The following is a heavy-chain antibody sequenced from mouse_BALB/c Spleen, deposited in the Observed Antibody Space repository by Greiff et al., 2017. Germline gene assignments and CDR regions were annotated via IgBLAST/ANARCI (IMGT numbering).Heavy chain of an antibody. CDR1: GFTFSDYG. V-gene: IGHV5-15*02. Sequence: EVQGVESGGGLVQPGGSRKLSCAASGFTFSDYGMAWVRQAPGKGPEWVAFISNLAYSIYYADTVTGRFTISRENAKNTLYLEMSSLRSEDTAMYYCARPYDYHWYFDVWGAGTTVTVSS. CDR2: ISNLAYSI. J-gene: IGHJ1*01. D-gene: IGHD2-4*01. CDR3: ARPYDYHWYFDV.